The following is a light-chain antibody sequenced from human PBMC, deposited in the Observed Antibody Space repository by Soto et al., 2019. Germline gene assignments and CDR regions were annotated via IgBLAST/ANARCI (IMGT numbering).Light chain of an antibody. CDR1: SSDVGGYNY. CDR3: SSYTSSTTYV. V-gene: IGLV2-14*01. CDR2: HVT. Sequence: QSVLTQPASVSGCPGQSITISCTGTSSDVGGYNYVSWYQQHPGKAPKLMIYHVTNRPSGVSDRFSGSKSGNTASLTISGLQAEDEADYYCSSYTSSTTYVFGTGTKVTVL. J-gene: IGLJ1*01.